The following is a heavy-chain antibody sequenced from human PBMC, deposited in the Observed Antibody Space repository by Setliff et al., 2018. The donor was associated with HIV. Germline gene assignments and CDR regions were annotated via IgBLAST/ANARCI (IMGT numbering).Heavy chain of an antibody. Sequence: SGGSLRLSCAASGFTFSSYAMSWVRQAPGKGLEWVSYISSSSSTIYYADSVKGRFTISRDNAKNSLYLQMNSLRAEDTAVYYCARSRAAGFDYWGQGTLVTVSS. CDR1: GFTFSSYA. V-gene: IGHV3-48*01. J-gene: IGHJ4*02. D-gene: IGHD6-13*01. CDR3: ARSRAAGFDY. CDR2: ISSSSSTI.